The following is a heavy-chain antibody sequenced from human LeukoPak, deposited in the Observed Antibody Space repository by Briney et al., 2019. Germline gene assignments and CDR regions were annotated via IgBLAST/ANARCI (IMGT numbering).Heavy chain of an antibody. CDR2: ISSSSSYI. Sequence: PARSLRLSCAASGFTFSSYSMNWVRQAPGKGLEWVSSISSSSSYIYYADSVKGRFTISRDNAKNSLYLQMNSLRAEDTAVYYCAREAGTGDSWGQGTLVTVSS. CDR1: GFTFSSYS. CDR3: AREAGTGDS. V-gene: IGHV3-21*01. J-gene: IGHJ4*02. D-gene: IGHD3-10*01.